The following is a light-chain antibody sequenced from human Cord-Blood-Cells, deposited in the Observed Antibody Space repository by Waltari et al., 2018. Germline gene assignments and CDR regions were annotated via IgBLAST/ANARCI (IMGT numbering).Light chain of an antibody. CDR2: GAS. CDR3: QQYGSSIFT. V-gene: IGKV3-20*01. J-gene: IGKJ3*01. Sequence: ELVLTQSPGTLSLSPGERATLSCRASQSVSSSYLAWYQRKPGQAPRLLIYGASSRATGIPDRFSGSGSGTDFTLTISRLEPEDFAVYYCQQYGSSIFTFGPGTKVDIK. CDR1: QSVSSSY.